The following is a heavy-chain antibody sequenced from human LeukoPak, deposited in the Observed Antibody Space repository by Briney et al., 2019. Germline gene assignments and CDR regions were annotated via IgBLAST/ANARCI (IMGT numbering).Heavy chain of an antibody. V-gene: IGHV4-39*01. CDR2: IYYSGST. J-gene: IGHJ4*02. Sequence: SETLSLTCTVSGGSISSSSYYWGWIRQPPGKGLEWIGSIYYSGSTYYNPSLKSRVTISVDTSKNQFSLKLSSVTAADTAVYYCARHKEASRFLEWLLGFDYWGQGTLVTVSS. CDR1: GGSISSSSYY. CDR3: ARHKEASRFLEWLLGFDY. D-gene: IGHD3-3*01.